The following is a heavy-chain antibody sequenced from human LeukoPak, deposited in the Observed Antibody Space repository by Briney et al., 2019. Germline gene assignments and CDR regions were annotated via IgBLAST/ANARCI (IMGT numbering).Heavy chain of an antibody. CDR1: GGSISSYY. D-gene: IGHD6-13*01. J-gene: IGHJ4*02. CDR3: ASPSGYSSSWYPLDY. V-gene: IGHV4-59*08. Sequence: SETLSLTCTVSGGSISSYYWSWIRQPPGKGLEWIGYIYYSGSTNYNPSLKSRVITSVDTSKNQFSLKLTSVTAADTAVYYCASPSGYSSSWYPLDYWGQGTLVTVSS. CDR2: IYYSGST.